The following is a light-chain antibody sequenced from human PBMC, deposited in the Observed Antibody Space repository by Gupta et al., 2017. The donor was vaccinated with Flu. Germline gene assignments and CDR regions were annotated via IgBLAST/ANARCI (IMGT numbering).Light chain of an antibody. CDR1: KLGHKF. CDR2: QDK. J-gene: IGLJ1*01. Sequence: SYELTQPPSVSVSPGQTASLTCSGDKLGHKFVCWYQQKPGQSPVLVIYQDKKRPSGIPERFSGSNSGNTATLTISGTQAMDEADYYCQAWDSSTAVFGTGTKVTVL. CDR3: QAWDSSTAV. V-gene: IGLV3-1*01.